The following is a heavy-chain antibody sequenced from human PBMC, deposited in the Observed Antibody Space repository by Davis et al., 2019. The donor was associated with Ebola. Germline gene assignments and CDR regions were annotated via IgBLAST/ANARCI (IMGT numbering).Heavy chain of an antibody. CDR2: ISSSGRTI. CDR1: GFTFSSYE. D-gene: IGHD4-11*01. V-gene: IGHV3-48*03. Sequence: PGGSLRLSCAASGFTFSSYEMNWFRQAQGKGREGVSYISSSGRTIYYADSVKGRFTISRANAKNSLYLQMNSLRSEDTDVYYCARGGKYSNYVGGRSGYYYGMDVWGQGTTVTVSS. J-gene: IGHJ6*02. CDR3: ARGGKYSNYVGGRSGYYYGMDV.